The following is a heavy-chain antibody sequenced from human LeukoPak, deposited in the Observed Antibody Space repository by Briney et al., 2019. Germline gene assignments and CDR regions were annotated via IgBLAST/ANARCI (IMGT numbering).Heavy chain of an antibody. CDR1: GGSFSGYY. CDR3: ARIDDYGGNSDFTDLYYFDY. D-gene: IGHD4-23*01. J-gene: IGHJ4*02. Sequence: PSETLSLTCAVYGGSFSGYYWSWIRQPPGKGLEWIGEINHSGSTNYNPSLKSRVTISVDTSKNQFSLKLSSVTAADTAVYYCARIDDYGGNSDFTDLYYFDYLGQGTLVTVSS. CDR2: INHSGST. V-gene: IGHV4-34*01.